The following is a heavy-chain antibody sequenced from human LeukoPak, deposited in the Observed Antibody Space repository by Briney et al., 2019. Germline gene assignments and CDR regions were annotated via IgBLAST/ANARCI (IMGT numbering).Heavy chain of an antibody. CDR1: GGSISSGGYY. CDR2: IYYSGTT. Sequence: SETLSLTCTVSGGSISSGGYYWSWIRQPPGKGLEWIGYIYYSGTTYYNPSLKSRVTISVDTSKNQFSLKLTSVTAADTAVYFCARGPYGSGSYYWGQGTLVTVSS. D-gene: IGHD3-10*01. CDR3: ARGPYGSGSYY. J-gene: IGHJ4*02. V-gene: IGHV4-30-4*01.